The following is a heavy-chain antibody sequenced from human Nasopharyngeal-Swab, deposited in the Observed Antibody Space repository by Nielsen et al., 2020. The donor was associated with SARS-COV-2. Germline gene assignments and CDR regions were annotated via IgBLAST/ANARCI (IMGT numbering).Heavy chain of an antibody. CDR1: GFTFSSYS. CDR2: ISSSSSTI. D-gene: IGHD3-3*01. J-gene: IGHJ5*02. V-gene: IGHV3-48*02. CDR3: ARGLPFLEWLFLGDWFDP. Sequence: GESLKISCAASGFTFSSYSMNWVRQAPGKGLEWVSYISSSSSTIYYADSVKGRFTISRDNAKNSLYLQMNSLRDEDMAVYYCARGLPFLEWLFLGDWFDPWGQGTLVTVSS.